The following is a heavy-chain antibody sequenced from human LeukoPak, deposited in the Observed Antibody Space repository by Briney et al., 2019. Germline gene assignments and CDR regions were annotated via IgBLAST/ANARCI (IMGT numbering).Heavy chain of an antibody. D-gene: IGHD3-3*01. CDR1: GGTFISYA. J-gene: IGHJ4*02. V-gene: IGHV1-69*15. CDR3: ARGTWSGYYTPFDY. CDR2: IIPIFGTA. Sequence: SVKVSCKASGGTFISYAISWVRQAPGQGLEWMGRIIPIFGTANYAQKFQGRVTITADESTSTAYMELSSLRSEDTAVYYCARGTWSGYYTPFDYWGQGTLVTVSS.